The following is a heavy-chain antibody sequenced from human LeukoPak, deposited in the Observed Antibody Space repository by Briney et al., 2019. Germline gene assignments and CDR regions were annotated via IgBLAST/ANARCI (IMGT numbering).Heavy chain of an antibody. CDR3: ARGSTDSSGPSGY. V-gene: IGHV4-34*01. D-gene: IGHD3-22*01. J-gene: IGHJ4*02. Sequence: PSETLSLTCAVYGGSFSGYYWSWIRQPPGKGLEWIGEINHSGSTNYNPSLKSRVTISVDTSKNQFSLKLSSVTAADTAVYYCARGSTDSSGPSGYWGQGTLVTVSS. CDR1: GGSFSGYY. CDR2: INHSGST.